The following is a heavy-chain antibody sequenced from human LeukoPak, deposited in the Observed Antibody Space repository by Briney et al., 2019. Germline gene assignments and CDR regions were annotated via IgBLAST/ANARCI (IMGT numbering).Heavy chain of an antibody. V-gene: IGHV3-23*01. CDR1: GFSFSSYA. CDR2: ISGSGGST. J-gene: IGHJ4*02. Sequence: PGGSLRLSCATSGFSFSSYAMSWVRQAPGKGLEWVSAISGSGGSTYYADSVKGRFTISRDNSKNTLYLQMNSLRAEDTAVYYCAKADRLWFGELFFYNYWGQGTLVTVSS. D-gene: IGHD3-10*01. CDR3: AKADRLWFGELFFYNY.